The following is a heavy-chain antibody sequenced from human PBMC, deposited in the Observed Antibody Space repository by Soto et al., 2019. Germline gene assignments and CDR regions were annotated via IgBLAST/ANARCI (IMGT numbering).Heavy chain of an antibody. J-gene: IGHJ4*02. CDR3: ARVVHDSSGYYTYYFDY. Sequence: QVQLQESGPGLVKPSETLSLTCTVSGGSISSYYWSWIRQPPGKGLEWIGYIYYSGSTNYNPSLKSRVTILVDTSKNQFSLKLSSVTAADTAVYYCARVVHDSSGYYTYYFDYWGQGTLVTVSS. D-gene: IGHD3-22*01. V-gene: IGHV4-59*01. CDR2: IYYSGST. CDR1: GGSISSYY.